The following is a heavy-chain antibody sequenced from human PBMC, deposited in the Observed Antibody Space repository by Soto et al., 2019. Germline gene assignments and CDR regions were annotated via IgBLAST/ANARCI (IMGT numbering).Heavy chain of an antibody. Sequence: ASVKGSCKGAGYTFTNYGISWVRQAPGQRLERMGWISAYNGNTKYAQKLQGRVTMTTDTSTSTAYMELRSLRSDDTAVYYCFRDRRDQLLLNNWFDPWGQRTLVTVSS. CDR2: ISAYNGNT. CDR1: GYTFTNYG. J-gene: IGHJ5*02. CDR3: FRDRRDQLLLNNWFDP. D-gene: IGHD2-2*01. V-gene: IGHV1-18*01.